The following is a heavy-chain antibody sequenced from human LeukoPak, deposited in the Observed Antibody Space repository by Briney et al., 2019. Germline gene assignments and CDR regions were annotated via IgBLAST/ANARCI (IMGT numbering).Heavy chain of an antibody. V-gene: IGHV4-39*02. J-gene: IGHJ4*02. Sequence: SETLSLTCTVSGDSISRSTYYWAWIRQPPGKGLEWIGSVYYGRSPYFNPSLESRATISVDTSKNHFFLKMSSVTAADTAVYYCARSSGTGTFSYWGQGTLVTVSS. CDR3: ARSSGTGTFSY. CDR2: VYYGRSP. CDR1: GDSISRSTYY. D-gene: IGHD6-25*01.